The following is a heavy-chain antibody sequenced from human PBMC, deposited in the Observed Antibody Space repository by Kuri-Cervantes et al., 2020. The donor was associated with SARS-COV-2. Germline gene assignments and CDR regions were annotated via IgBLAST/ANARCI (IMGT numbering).Heavy chain of an antibody. D-gene: IGHD6-13*01. CDR1: GFTFSNAW. CDR2: ISGSGGST. V-gene: IGHV3-23*01. CDR3: AKGQGAAGLGMDV. Sequence: GESLKISCAASGFTFSNAWMSWVRQAPGKGLEWVSAISGSGGSTYYADSVKGRFTISRDNSKNTLYLQMNSLRAEDTAVYYCAKGQGAAGLGMDVWGQGTTVTASS. J-gene: IGHJ6*02.